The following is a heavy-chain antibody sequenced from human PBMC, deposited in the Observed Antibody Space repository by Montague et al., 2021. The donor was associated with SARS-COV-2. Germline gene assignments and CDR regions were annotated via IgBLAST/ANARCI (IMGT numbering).Heavy chain of an antibody. CDR3: ARVFPRWLQFDPYFDY. J-gene: IGHJ4*02. CDR1: GGSISSGSYY. D-gene: IGHD5-24*01. Sequence: TLSLTCTVSGGSISSGSYYWSWIRQPAGKGLEWIGRIYTSGSTNYNPSLKSRVTISVDTSKNQFSLKLSSETAADTAVYYCARVFPRWLQFDPYFDYWGQGTLVTVSS. CDR2: IYTSGST. V-gene: IGHV4-61*02.